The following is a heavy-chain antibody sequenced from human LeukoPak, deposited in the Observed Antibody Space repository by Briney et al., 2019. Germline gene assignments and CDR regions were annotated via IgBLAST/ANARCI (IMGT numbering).Heavy chain of an antibody. CDR3: AKDILRWSFDY. J-gene: IGHJ4*02. D-gene: IGHD4-23*01. V-gene: IGHV3-23*01. Sequence: GGSLRLSCAASGFTFSSNAMGWVRQAPGKGLEWVSGIGGDSRTHYADSVEGRFTISRDTSKNMLYLQMNNLRAEDTAVYYCAKDILRWSFDYWGQGTLVTVSS. CDR1: GFTFSSNA. CDR2: IGGDSRT.